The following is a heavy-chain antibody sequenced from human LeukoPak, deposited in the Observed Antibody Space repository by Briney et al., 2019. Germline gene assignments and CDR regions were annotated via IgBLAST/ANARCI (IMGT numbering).Heavy chain of an antibody. D-gene: IGHD2-2*02. Sequence: SETLSLTCTVSGGSISSHYWSWIRQPPGKGLEWIAYIYYSGITNYNPSLKSRVTISVDTSKNQFSLKLSSVTAADTAVYYCARHLGYCSSTSCYSWLDPWGQGTLVTDSS. CDR3: ARHLGYCSSTSCYSWLDP. CDR2: IYYSGIT. CDR1: GGSISSHY. V-gene: IGHV4-59*11. J-gene: IGHJ5*02.